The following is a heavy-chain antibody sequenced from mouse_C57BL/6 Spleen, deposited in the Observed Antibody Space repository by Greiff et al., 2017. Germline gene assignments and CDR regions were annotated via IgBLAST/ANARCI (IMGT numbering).Heavy chain of an antibody. Sequence: EVQGVESEGGLVQPGSSMKLSCTASGFTFSDYYMAWVRQVPAKGLEWVANINYDGSSTYYLDSLKSRFIISRDNAKHILYLQMSSQKSEDTATYYCASYYDYDGGLYAMDYWGQGTSVTVSS. CDR2: INYDGSST. V-gene: IGHV5-16*01. J-gene: IGHJ4*01. CDR3: ASYYDYDGGLYAMDY. D-gene: IGHD2-4*01. CDR1: GFTFSDYY.